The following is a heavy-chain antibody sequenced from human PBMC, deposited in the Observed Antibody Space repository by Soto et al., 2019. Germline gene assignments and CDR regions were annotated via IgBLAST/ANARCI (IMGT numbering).Heavy chain of an antibody. CDR2: ITGSGSDT. CDR1: GFTFNNYA. CDR3: AKLGSSAWSPHYYFDY. Sequence: PGGSLRLSCGASGFTFNNYAMGWVRQAPGEGLEWVSAITGSGSDTYYLDSVKGRFTISRDNSKNTLFLQVDSLRAEDTAIYYCAKLGSSAWSPHYYFDYWGQGTLVTVSS. D-gene: IGHD3-10*01. V-gene: IGHV3-23*01. J-gene: IGHJ4*02.